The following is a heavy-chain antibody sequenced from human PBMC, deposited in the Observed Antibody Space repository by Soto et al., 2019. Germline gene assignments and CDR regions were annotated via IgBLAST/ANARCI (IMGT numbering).Heavy chain of an antibody. CDR3: AREGYCSSTSCYSYYYYFYGMDV. Sequence: SQTLSLTCAISGDSVSSNSAGWNWIRQSPSRGLEWLGRTYYRSKWYNDYAVSVKSRITINPDTSKNQFSLQLNSVTPEDTAVYYCAREGYCSSTSCYSYYYYFYGMDVWGQGTTVTASS. J-gene: IGHJ6*02. CDR1: GDSVSSNSAG. D-gene: IGHD2-2*01. V-gene: IGHV6-1*01. CDR2: TYYRSKWYN.